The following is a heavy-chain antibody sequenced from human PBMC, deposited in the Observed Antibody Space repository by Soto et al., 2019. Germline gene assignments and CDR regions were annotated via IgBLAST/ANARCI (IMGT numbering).Heavy chain of an antibody. CDR3: ASTYYYGSGSSPSWFDP. V-gene: IGHV4-39*01. Sequence: SETLSLTCTVSGGSISSSSYYWGWIRQPPGKGLEWIGSIYYSGSTYYNPSLKSRVTISVDTSKNQFSLKLSSVTAADTAVYYCASTYYYGSGSSPSWFDPWGQGTLVTVSS. CDR2: IYYSGST. CDR1: GGSISSSSYY. D-gene: IGHD3-10*01. J-gene: IGHJ5*02.